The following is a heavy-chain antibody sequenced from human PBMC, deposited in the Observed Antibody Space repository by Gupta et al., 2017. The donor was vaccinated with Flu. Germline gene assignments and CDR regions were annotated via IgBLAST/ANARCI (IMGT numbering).Heavy chain of an antibody. D-gene: IGHD2-21*01. J-gene: IGHJ5*02. V-gene: IGHV3-23*01. CDR1: A. CDR2: ISGGDKINT. Sequence: AIGWVRRAAGKGLEWVSSISGGDKINTYYADSVRGRFTISRDNSKSTLYLQMNNLRSEDTALYYCAHAWTYCGRDCYQYSFDPWGQGSRVTVSS. CDR3: AHAWTYCGRDCYQYSFDP.